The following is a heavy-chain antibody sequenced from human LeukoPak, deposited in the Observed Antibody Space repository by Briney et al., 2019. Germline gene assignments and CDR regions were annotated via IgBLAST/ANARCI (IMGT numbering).Heavy chain of an antibody. J-gene: IGHJ6*03. Sequence: GGSLRLSCAASGFTFSSYSMNWVRQAPGKGLEWVSSISSSSYIYYADSVKGRFTISRDNAKNSLYLQMNSLRAEDTAVYYCARDTETGYSSGWYARLYYYYYYMDVWGKGTTVTISS. CDR2: ISSSSYI. D-gene: IGHD6-19*01. CDR1: GFTFSSYS. CDR3: ARDTETGYSSGWYARLYYYYYYMDV. V-gene: IGHV3-21*01.